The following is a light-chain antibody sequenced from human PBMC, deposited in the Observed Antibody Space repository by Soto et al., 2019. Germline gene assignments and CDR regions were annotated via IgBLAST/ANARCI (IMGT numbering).Light chain of an antibody. Sequence: IVMTQSPATLSVTPGGRATLSCRASQSISDTLAWYQQKPGQAPRLLIYGASTRAPGFPARFSGSGSGTDFTLTISSLQSEDFAVYYCQQYNNWPWTFGQRSKVDI. CDR2: GAS. CDR1: QSISDT. V-gene: IGKV3-15*01. CDR3: QQYNNWPWT. J-gene: IGKJ1*01.